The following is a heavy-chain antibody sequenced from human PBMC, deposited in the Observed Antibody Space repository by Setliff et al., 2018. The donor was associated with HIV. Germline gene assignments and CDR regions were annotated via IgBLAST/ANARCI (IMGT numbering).Heavy chain of an antibody. CDR3: ARNSSGWYYSNYYYYGTDV. V-gene: IGHV1-46*02. Sequence: GASVKVSCKASRSTFNSHTINWVRQAPGQGLEWMGIINPAGNPTSYAQKFQGRLTMTRDTSTNTVYMELSSLRSEDTAVYYCARNSSGWYYSNYYYYGTDVWGQGTTVTV. D-gene: IGHD6-19*01. CDR1: RSTFNSHT. CDR2: INPAGNPT. J-gene: IGHJ6*02.